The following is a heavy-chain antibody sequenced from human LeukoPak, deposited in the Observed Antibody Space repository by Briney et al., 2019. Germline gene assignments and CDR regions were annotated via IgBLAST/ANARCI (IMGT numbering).Heavy chain of an antibody. CDR3: AKDRGDNWGMFDY. CDR1: GFTFSSYA. Sequence: GRSLRLSCAASGFTFSSYAMSWVRQAPGKGREWVSAISGSGGSTYYADSVKGRFTISRDNSKNTLYLQMNSLRAEDTAVYYCAKDRGDNWGMFDYWGQGTLVTVSS. V-gene: IGHV3-23*01. D-gene: IGHD7-27*01. CDR2: ISGSGGST. J-gene: IGHJ4*02.